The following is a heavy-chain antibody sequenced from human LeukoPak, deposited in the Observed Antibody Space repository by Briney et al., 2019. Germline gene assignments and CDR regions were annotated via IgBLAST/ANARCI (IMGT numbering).Heavy chain of an antibody. CDR2: ISWNRGSI. Sequence: PGGSLRLSCAASGFTFDDYAMHWVRQAPGKGLEWVSGISWNRGSIGYADSVKGRFTISRDNAKSSLYLQMNSLRAEDTALYYCAKGVPYDSKGWFDPWGQGTLVTVSS. V-gene: IGHV3-9*01. CDR1: GFTFDDYA. D-gene: IGHD3-22*01. CDR3: AKGVPYDSKGWFDP. J-gene: IGHJ5*02.